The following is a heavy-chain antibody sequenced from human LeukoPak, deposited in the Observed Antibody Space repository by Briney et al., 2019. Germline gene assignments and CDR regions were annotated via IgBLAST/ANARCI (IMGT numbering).Heavy chain of an antibody. J-gene: IGHJ3*02. CDR3: ARANFRDAFDI. Sequence: VASVKVSCKASGYTFVSYGISWVRQAPGQGLEWMGWISGYNHDTHYAQNLQDRVSITTDTSTSTAYMELSSLRSEDTAVYYCARANFRDAFDIWGQGTMVTVSS. D-gene: IGHD4/OR15-4a*01. V-gene: IGHV1-18*01. CDR1: GYTFVSYG. CDR2: ISGYNHDT.